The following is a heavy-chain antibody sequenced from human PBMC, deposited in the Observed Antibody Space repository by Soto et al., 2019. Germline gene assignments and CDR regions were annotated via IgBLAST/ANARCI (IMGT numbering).Heavy chain of an antibody. D-gene: IGHD3-3*01. Sequence: QLHLVQSGAVVKKPGASVTVSCSASGYPVTAYYMHWVRQAPGRGLEWMGGINPATGAAKYTQTFQGRGTMTRDTSTSKVSMELSGLTAEDPAVFYCARGGGVGVAGSAAFDMWGQGTLVTVSS. J-gene: IGHJ3*02. CDR1: GYPVTAYY. V-gene: IGHV1-2*02. CDR2: INPATGAA. CDR3: ARGGGVGVAGSAAFDM.